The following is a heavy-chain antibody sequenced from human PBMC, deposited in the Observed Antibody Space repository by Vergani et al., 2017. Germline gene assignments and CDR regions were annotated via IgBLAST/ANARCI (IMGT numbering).Heavy chain of an antibody. CDR1: GYTFTDYY. CDR3: ARESPKEYYYYMDV. Sequence: EVQLVQSGAEVKRPGATVKISCKVSGYTFTDYYIHWVQQAPGKGLEWMGLVDPEDGETRYAEKFQGRVTIIADTSTNTAYMELSSLRSEDTAVYYCARESPKEYYYYMDVWGKGTTVTVSS. J-gene: IGHJ6*03. CDR2: VDPEDGET. V-gene: IGHV1-69-2*01.